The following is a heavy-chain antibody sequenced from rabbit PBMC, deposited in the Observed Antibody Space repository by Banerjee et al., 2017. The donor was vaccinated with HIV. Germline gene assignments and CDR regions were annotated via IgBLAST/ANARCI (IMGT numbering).Heavy chain of an antibody. CDR3: AKNYTTGSAFNL. CDR2: IYIGSGST. D-gene: IGHD1-1*01. J-gene: IGHJ4*01. Sequence: QSLEESGGDLVKPGASLTLTCTASGFSFSNSYCICWVRQAPGKGLEWIGCIYIGSGSTWYASWAKGRFTISKTSSTTVTLQMTSLTAADTATYFCAKNYTTGSAFNLWGPGTLVTVS. V-gene: IGHV1S40*01. CDR1: GFSFSNSYC.